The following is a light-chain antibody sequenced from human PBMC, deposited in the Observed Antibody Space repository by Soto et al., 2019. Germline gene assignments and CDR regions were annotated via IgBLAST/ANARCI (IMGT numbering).Light chain of an antibody. CDR3: ASYTPSSTYV. J-gene: IGLJ1*01. CDR1: SSDVGGFNY. Sequence: QSVRTQPASVSGSPGQSIPISCTGTSSDVGGFNYVSWYQQHPGKAPKLLIYDVTSRPSGVSDRFSGSKSANAASLTISGLQAEDEADYYCASYTPSSTYVFGTGTKVTVL. CDR2: DVT. V-gene: IGLV2-14*03.